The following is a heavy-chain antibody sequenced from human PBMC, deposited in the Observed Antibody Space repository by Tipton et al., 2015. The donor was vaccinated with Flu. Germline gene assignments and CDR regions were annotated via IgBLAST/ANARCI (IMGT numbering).Heavy chain of an antibody. V-gene: IGHV4-59*01. CDR2: IYYTGRA. D-gene: IGHD1-14*01. J-gene: IGHJ3*02. CDR3: ARGPDTFEI. Sequence: LRLSCTVSGGSLSGFYWYWIRQPPGKGLECIGYIYYTGRATYNPSLKSRVTMSVDTSQFYVNLTSVTTADTAIYYCARGPDTFEIWGRGTVVTVSS. CDR1: GGSLSGFY.